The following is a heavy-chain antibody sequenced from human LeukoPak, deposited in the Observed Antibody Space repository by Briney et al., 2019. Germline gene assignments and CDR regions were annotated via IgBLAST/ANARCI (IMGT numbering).Heavy chain of an antibody. V-gene: IGHV3-30*18. CDR2: ISYDGSNK. D-gene: IGHD6-6*01. CDR3: AKDGGSSSGVFKKGISY. CDR1: GFTFSSYG. J-gene: IGHJ4*02. Sequence: GGSLRLSCAASGFTFSSYGMHWVRQAPGKGLEWVAVISYDGSNKYYADSVKGRFTISRDNSKNTLYLQMNSLRAEDTAVYYCAKDGGSSSGVFKKGISYWGQGTLVTVSS.